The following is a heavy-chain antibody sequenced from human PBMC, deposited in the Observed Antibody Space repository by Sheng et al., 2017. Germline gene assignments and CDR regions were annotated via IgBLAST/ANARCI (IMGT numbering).Heavy chain of an antibody. D-gene: IGHD2-21*01. J-gene: IGHJ4*01. Sequence: QLVESGGALVQTGGSLRLSCVSSQFTFGTYAMSWVRQAPGKGLEWVSRIDGDGSTTTYADSVKGRFTIFRDNAKNTLYLQMNSLRAEDTAVYYCVQGNCGSDCYRRWGHGTLVTVSS. V-gene: IGHV3-74*02. CDR3: VQGNCGSDCYRR. CDR2: IDGDGSTT. CDR1: QFTFGTYA.